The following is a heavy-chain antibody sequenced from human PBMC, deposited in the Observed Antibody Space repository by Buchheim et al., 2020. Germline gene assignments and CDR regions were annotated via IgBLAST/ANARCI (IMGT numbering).Heavy chain of an antibody. Sequence: QVQLVESGGDVVQPGRSLRLSCAASGFTFSSYAMHWVRQAPGKGLEWVAVISYDGSNKYYADSVKGRFTISRDNSKNTLYLQMNSLRAEDTAVYYCASSGGDYYDSSGYYYFDYWGQGTL. J-gene: IGHJ4*02. V-gene: IGHV3-30*04. CDR3: ASSGGDYYDSSGYYYFDY. D-gene: IGHD3-22*01. CDR2: ISYDGSNK. CDR1: GFTFSSYA.